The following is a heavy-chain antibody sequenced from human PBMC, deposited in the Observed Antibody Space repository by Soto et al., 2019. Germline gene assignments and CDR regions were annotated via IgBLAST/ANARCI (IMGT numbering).Heavy chain of an antibody. CDR3: ARVTLKAGNWFDP. Sequence: QVQLVQSGAEVKKPGASVKVSCKASGYTFTDYFIHWVRQAPGQGFEWMGWINPNSRGTNYAPKFQGRVTMTRDTSNSTAYMELSGLRSDDTAVYYCARVTLKAGNWFDPWGQGTLVTVSS. CDR1: GYTFTDYF. J-gene: IGHJ5*02. V-gene: IGHV1-2*02. CDR2: INPNSRGT.